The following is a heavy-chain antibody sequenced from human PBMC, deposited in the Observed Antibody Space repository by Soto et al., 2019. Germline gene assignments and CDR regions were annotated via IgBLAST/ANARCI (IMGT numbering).Heavy chain of an antibody. V-gene: IGHV4-34*01. CDR2: IYNSGST. D-gene: IGHD2-21*02. CDR1: GESFSGYI. Sequence: PSETLSLTCDVYGESFSGYIWSWISTPPGKGLQWIGHIYNSGSTIYNPSLKSRVTISVHTSKSQFSLKLNSVTAADTAVYYCARDLWGYCGTDCYPLDVWGQGTTVTVSS. CDR3: ARDLWGYCGTDCYPLDV. J-gene: IGHJ6*02.